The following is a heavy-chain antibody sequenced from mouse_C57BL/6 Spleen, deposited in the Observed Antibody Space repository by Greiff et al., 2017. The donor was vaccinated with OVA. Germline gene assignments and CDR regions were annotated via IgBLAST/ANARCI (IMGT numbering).Heavy chain of an antibody. J-gene: IGHJ3*01. Sequence: EVQLVESGPGMVKPSQSLSLTCTVTGYSITSGYDWHWIRHFPGNKLEWMGYISYSGSTNYNPSLKSRISITHDTSKNHFFLKLNSVTTEDTATYYCARGGIYYDYDGFAYWGQGTLVTVSA. CDR2: ISYSGST. CDR3: ARGGIYYDYDGFAY. D-gene: IGHD2-4*01. CDR1: GYSITSGYD. V-gene: IGHV3-1*01.